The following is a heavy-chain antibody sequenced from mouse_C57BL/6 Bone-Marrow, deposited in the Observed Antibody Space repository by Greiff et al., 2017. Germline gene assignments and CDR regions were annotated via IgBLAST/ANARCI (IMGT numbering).Heavy chain of an antibody. D-gene: IGHD4-1*01. CDR3: ARAGLGPAWFDY. Sequence: ESGPGLVKPSQSLSLTCSVTGYSITSGYYWNWIRQFPGNKLEWMGYISYDGSNNYNPSLKNRISITRATSQNQFFLKLNSVTTEDTATYYCARAGLGPAWFDYWGQGTLVTVSA. J-gene: IGHJ3*01. V-gene: IGHV3-6*01. CDR1: GYSITSGYY. CDR2: ISYDGSN.